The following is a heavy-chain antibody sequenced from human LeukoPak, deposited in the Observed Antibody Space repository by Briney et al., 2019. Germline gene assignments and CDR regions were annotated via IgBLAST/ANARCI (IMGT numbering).Heavy chain of an antibody. J-gene: IGHJ4*02. Sequence: PGGSLRLSCAASGFTVSSNYMSWVRQAPGKGLEWVSVIYSGGSTYYADSVKGRFTISRDNSKNTLYLQMNSLRAEDTAVYYCARATTQFGEFYFDYWGQGTLVTVSS. CDR1: GFTVSSNY. CDR2: IYSGGST. V-gene: IGHV3-66*01. D-gene: IGHD3-10*01. CDR3: ARATTQFGEFYFDY.